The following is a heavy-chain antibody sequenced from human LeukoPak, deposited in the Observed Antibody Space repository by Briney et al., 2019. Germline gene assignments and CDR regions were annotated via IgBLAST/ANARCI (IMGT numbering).Heavy chain of an antibody. J-gene: IGHJ5*02. V-gene: IGHV1-8*01. Sequence: ASVKVSCKASGYTFTSYDINWVRQATGQGLEWMGWMNPNSGNTGYAQKFQGRVTMTRNTSISTTYMELSNLRSEDTAVYYCARTYYYDSSGYYNWFDPWGQGTLVTVSS. CDR2: MNPNSGNT. CDR3: ARTYYYDSSGYYNWFDP. D-gene: IGHD3-22*01. CDR1: GYTFTSYD.